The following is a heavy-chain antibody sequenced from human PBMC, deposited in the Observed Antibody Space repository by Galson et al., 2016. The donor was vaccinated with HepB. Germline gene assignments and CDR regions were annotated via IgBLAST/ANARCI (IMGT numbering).Heavy chain of an antibody. J-gene: IGHJ5*02. CDR3: ARVGNMDYDFLSGYNWFDT. Sequence: SVKVSCKASGYTFPSYGINWVRQAPGQGLEWMGWISDYSGNTNSAQKFQGRVTMTTDTSTTTAYMELRSLRSDDTAVYYCARVGNMDYDFLSGYNWFDTWGEGALVIVSS. D-gene: IGHD3-3*01. V-gene: IGHV1-18*01. CDR2: ISDYSGNT. CDR1: GYTFPSYG.